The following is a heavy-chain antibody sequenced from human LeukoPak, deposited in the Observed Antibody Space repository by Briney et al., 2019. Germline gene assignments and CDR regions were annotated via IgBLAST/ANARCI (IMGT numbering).Heavy chain of an antibody. Sequence: GASVKVSCKASGYTFTGYYMHWVRQAPGQGLEWMGWINPNSGGTNYAQKFQGRVTMTRDTSISTAYMELSRLRSEDTAVYYCATDSPMYYYGSGSPFDYWGQGTLVTVSS. J-gene: IGHJ4*02. CDR1: GYTFTGYY. CDR2: INPNSGGT. V-gene: IGHV1-2*02. D-gene: IGHD3-10*01. CDR3: ATDSPMYYYGSGSPFDY.